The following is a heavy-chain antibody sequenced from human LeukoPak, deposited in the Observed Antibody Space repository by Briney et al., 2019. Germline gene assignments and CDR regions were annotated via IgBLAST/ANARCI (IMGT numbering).Heavy chain of an antibody. CDR1: GGSFSGYY. CDR3: ARGRLSVVPAASPSYYYYGMDV. D-gene: IGHD2-2*01. Sequence: SETLSLTCAVYGGSFSGYYWSWIRQPPGKGREWIGEINHSGSTNYNPSLKSRATISVDTSKNQFSLKLSSVTAADTAVYYCARGRLSVVPAASPSYYYYGMDVWGQGTTVTVSS. CDR2: INHSGST. J-gene: IGHJ6*02. V-gene: IGHV4-34*01.